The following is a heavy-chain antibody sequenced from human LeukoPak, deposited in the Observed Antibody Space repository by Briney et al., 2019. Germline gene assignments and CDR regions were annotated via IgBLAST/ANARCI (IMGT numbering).Heavy chain of an antibody. CDR1: GFTFSSYG. D-gene: IGHD3-10*01. Sequence: GGSLRLSCAASGFTFSSYGIHWVRQAPGKGLEWVAVISYDGSNKYYADSVKVRFTISRDNSKNTLYLQMNRLKVEDTAVYYCAKDYYGSGSYFGYGMDVWGQGTTVTVSS. J-gene: IGHJ6*02. CDR2: ISYDGSNK. V-gene: IGHV3-30*18. CDR3: AKDYYGSGSYFGYGMDV.